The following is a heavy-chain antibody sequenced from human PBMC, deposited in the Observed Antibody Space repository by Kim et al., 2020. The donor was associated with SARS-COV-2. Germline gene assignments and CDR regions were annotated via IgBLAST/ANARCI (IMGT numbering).Heavy chain of an antibody. CDR2: DGRKT. V-gene: IGHV3-74*01. J-gene: IGHJ3*01. Sequence: DGRKTRHADPVKGRFTISRDNAKNTLYLQMNSLSAEDTGVYYCARGYDVWGQGTMVTVSS. CDR3: ARGYDV.